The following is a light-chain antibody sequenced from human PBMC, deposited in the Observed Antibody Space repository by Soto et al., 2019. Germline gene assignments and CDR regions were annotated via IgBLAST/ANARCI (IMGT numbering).Light chain of an antibody. CDR1: SSNIGSHT. V-gene: IGLV1-44*01. Sequence: QTVVTQPPSASGTPGQRVTISCSGSSSNIGSHTVNWYQQLPGAAPKLLIYSHNQRPSGVPDRFSGSKSGTSASLAISGLQSEDEADYYCAVWDDSLNGWVFGGGTKVTVL. CDR2: SHN. CDR3: AVWDDSLNGWV. J-gene: IGLJ3*02.